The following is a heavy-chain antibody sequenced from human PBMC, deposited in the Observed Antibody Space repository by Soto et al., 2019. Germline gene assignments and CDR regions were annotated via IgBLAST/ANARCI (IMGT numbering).Heavy chain of an antibody. CDR2: INHSGST. V-gene: IGHV4-34*01. D-gene: IGHD2-21*02. CDR1: GGSFSGYY. Sequence: PSETLSLTCAVYGGSFSGYYWSWIRQPPGKGLEWIGEINHSGSTNYNPSLKSRVTISVDTSKNQFSLYLQMNSLRAEDTAVYYCARAPWGGDSYGMDVWGQGTTVTVSS. J-gene: IGHJ6*02. CDR3: ARAPWGGDSYGMDV.